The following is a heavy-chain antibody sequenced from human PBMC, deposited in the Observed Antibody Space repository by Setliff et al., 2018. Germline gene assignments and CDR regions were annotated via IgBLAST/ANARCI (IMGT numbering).Heavy chain of an antibody. CDR3: VKDVVGYSSTWPKRDYFDY. V-gene: IGHV3-7*03. D-gene: IGHD6-13*01. J-gene: IGHJ4*02. CDR2: INPHGSEK. Sequence: PGGSLRLSCTASGLSYINDWVSWVRQAPGKGLEWLASINPHGSEKYYADSVKGRFTISRDNSKKTLYLQMNSLRAEDTAVYYCVKDVVGYSSTWPKRDYFDYWGQGTLVTVSS. CDR1: GLSYINDW.